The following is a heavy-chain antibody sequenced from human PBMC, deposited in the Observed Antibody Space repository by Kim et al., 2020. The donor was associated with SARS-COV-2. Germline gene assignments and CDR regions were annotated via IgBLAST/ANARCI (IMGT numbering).Heavy chain of an antibody. J-gene: IGHJ6*02. V-gene: IGHV3-74*01. CDR2: INGGANYT. CDR3: ARALTMGVPMDV. Sequence: GGSLRLSCAASGFTFSTYWMHWVRQAPGKGLVWVSRINGGANYTNYADSVKGRFTFSGDNAKNTLYLQMTSLRAEDTAVYYCARALTMGVPMDVWGQGTT. CDR1: GFTFSTYW. D-gene: IGHD3-16*01.